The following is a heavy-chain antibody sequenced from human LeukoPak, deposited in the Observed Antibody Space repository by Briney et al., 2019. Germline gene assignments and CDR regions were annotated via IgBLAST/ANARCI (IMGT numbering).Heavy chain of an antibody. D-gene: IGHD6-19*01. CDR2: IYSGGST. Sequence: GGSLRLSCAASGFTVSSNYMSWVRQAPGKGLEWVSVIYSGGSTYYADSVKGRFTISRDNSKNTLYLQMNSLRVDDTAVYYCANSKVADFHYWGQGTRVTVSS. V-gene: IGHV3-53*01. J-gene: IGHJ4*02. CDR3: ANSKVADFHY. CDR1: GFTVSSNY.